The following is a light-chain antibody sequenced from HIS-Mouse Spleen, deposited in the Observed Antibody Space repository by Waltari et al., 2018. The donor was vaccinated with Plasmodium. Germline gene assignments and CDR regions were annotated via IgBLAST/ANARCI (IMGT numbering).Light chain of an antibody. V-gene: IGKV1-39*01. CDR3: QQNYNTWT. CDR2: AAS. Sequence: DIQMTQSPSSLSASVGDRFTITCRASQSISSYLNWYQQKPGEAPKLLIYAASSLQSGVPSRFSGSGSGTDVTLTISSLQSEDFATYYCQQNYNTWTFGQGTKVEIK. CDR1: QSISSY. J-gene: IGKJ1*01.